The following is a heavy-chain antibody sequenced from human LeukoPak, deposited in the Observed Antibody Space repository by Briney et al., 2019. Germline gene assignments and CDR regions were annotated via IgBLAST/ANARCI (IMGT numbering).Heavy chain of an antibody. J-gene: IGHJ4*02. CDR1: GFTFSSYA. D-gene: IGHD1-26*01. Sequence: GRSLRLSCAASGFTFSSYAMHWVRQAPGKGLEWVAVISYDGSNKYYADSVKGRFTISRDNSKNTLYLQMNSLRAEDTAVYYCARESEGSCFDYWGQGTLVTVSS. V-gene: IGHV3-30-3*01. CDR2: ISYDGSNK. CDR3: ARESEGSCFDY.